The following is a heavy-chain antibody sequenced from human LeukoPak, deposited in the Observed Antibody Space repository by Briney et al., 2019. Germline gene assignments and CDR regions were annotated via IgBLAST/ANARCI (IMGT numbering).Heavy chain of an antibody. CDR2: ISGSSTYT. J-gene: IGHJ4*02. D-gene: IGHD1-26*01. CDR3: GRVGSRGYYFDY. Sequence: GGSLRLSCASSGLTFSDYYMSWIRQAPGKGLEWVSHISGSSTYTNYADSVKGRFTISRDNANNSLYLQMNSLTAEDTAVFYCGRVGSRGYYFDYWGQGTLVSVSS. V-gene: IGHV3-11*06. CDR1: GLTFSDYY.